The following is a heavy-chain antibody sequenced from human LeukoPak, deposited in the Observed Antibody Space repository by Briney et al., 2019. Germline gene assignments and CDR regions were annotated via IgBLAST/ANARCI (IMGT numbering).Heavy chain of an antibody. CDR3: ARHGGSGTYPLDY. Sequence: SETLSLTCTVSGGSISGYYWSWIRQPPGKGLEWIGFTHYSGSTNYNPSLKSRITISVDTSKNQFSLKLSSVTAADTAVYYCARHGGSGTYPLDYWGQGTLVTVSS. V-gene: IGHV4-59*08. J-gene: IGHJ4*02. D-gene: IGHD3-10*01. CDR1: GGSISGYY. CDR2: THYSGST.